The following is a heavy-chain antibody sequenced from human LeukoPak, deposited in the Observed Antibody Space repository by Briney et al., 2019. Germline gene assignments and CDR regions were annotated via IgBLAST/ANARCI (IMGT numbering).Heavy chain of an antibody. Sequence: GGSLRLSCSASGFTFSSYAMHRVRQAPGKGLEYVPAISSNGGSTYYADSVKGRFTISRDNSKNTLYLQMSSLRAEDTAVYYCVKGKGGWYEGNYFDYWGQGTLVTVSS. CDR3: VKGKGGWYEGNYFDY. CDR2: ISSNGGST. CDR1: GFTFSSYA. J-gene: IGHJ4*02. D-gene: IGHD6-19*01. V-gene: IGHV3-64D*09.